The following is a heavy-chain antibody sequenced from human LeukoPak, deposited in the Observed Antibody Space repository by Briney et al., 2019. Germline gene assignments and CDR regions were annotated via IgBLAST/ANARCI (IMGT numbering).Heavy chain of an antibody. J-gene: IGHJ4*02. CDR1: GYTFTSYW. V-gene: IGHV5-51*01. Sequence: GESLKISCKGSGYTFTSYWIGWVRQMPGKGLEWMGIIYPGDSDTRYSPSFQGQVTISADKSISTAYLQWSSLKASDTAMYYCASSYCYGSGSYYSSFDYWGQGTLVTVSS. CDR2: IYPGDSDT. CDR3: ASSYCYGSGSYYSSFDY. D-gene: IGHD3-10*01.